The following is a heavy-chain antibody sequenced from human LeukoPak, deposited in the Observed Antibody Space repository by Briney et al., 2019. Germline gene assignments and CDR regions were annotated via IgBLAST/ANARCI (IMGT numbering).Heavy chain of an antibody. Sequence: ASVKVSCKASGYTFTGYYMHWVRQAPGQGLEWMGWIYPNSGGTKYAQKFQGRVTMTRDTSISTAYLDLSSVTSDDTAVYFCARSAGHCSNGVCFTDYYMDVWGRGTTVTVSS. J-gene: IGHJ6*03. D-gene: IGHD2-8*01. CDR1: GYTFTGYY. V-gene: IGHV1-2*02. CDR3: ARSAGHCSNGVCFTDYYMDV. CDR2: IYPNSGGT.